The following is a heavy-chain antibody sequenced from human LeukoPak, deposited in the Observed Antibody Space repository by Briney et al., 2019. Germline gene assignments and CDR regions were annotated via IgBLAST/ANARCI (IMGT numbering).Heavy chain of an antibody. V-gene: IGHV3-66*01. CDR3: ARGNGSGGSCYFDY. J-gene: IGHJ4*02. Sequence: GGSLRLSCAASGFTLSSNYMSWVRQAPGKGLEWVSFIYSGGSTYYTDSVKGRFTISRDNSKKTLYLQMNSLKAEYTAVYYCARGNGSGGSCYFDYWGQGTLVTVSS. CDR1: GFTLSSNY. CDR2: IYSGGST. D-gene: IGHD2-15*01.